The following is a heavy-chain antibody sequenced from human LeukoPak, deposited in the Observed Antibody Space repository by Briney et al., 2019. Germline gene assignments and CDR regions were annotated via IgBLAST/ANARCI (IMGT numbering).Heavy chain of an antibody. CDR2: ISYDGSNK. D-gene: IGHD2-2*01. J-gene: IGHJ3*02. Sequence: GGSLRLSCAASGFTFSSYAMHWVRQAPGKGLEWVAVISYDGSNKYYADSVKGRFTISRDNSKNTLYLRMNSLRAEDTAVYYCARDRFPYCSSTSCPRAFDIWGQGTMVTVSS. CDR3: ARDRFPYCSSTSCPRAFDI. CDR1: GFTFSSYA. V-gene: IGHV3-30-3*01.